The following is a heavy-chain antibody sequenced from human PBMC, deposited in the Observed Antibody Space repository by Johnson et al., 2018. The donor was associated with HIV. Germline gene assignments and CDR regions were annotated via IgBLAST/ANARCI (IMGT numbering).Heavy chain of an antibody. CDR2: IYSGGST. V-gene: IGHV3-66*02. CDR1: GFTVSSNY. J-gene: IGHJ3*02. CDR3: ARDRRDDFWSGYSHGFDI. D-gene: IGHD3-3*01. Sequence: VQPVESGGGLVQPGGSLRLSCAASGFTVSSNYMSWVRQAPGKGLEWVSAIYSGGSTYYADSVQGRFTISRDNSKKTLYLQMNSLRAEDTAVYYCARDRRDDFWSGYSHGFDIWGQGTMVTVSS.